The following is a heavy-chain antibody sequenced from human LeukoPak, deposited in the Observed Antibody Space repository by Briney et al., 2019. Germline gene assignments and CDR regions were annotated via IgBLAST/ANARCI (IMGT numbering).Heavy chain of an antibody. CDR3: AKGYSSGWYSDY. Sequence: ASVKVSCKASGYTFTGYYMHWVRQAPGQGHEWMGRINPNSGGTNYAQKFQGRVTMTRDTSISTAYMELSRLRSDDTAVYYCAKGYSSGWYSDYWGQGTLVTVSS. CDR1: GYTFTGYY. D-gene: IGHD6-19*01. V-gene: IGHV1-2*06. J-gene: IGHJ4*02. CDR2: INPNSGGT.